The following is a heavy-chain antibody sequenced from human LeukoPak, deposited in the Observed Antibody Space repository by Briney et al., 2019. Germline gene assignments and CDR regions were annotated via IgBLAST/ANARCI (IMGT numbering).Heavy chain of an antibody. V-gene: IGHV1-18*01. D-gene: IGHD3-22*01. CDR2: ISAYNGNT. J-gene: IGHJ4*02. Sequence: ASVKVSCKASGYTFTSYGISWVRQAPGQGLEWMGWISAYNGNTNYAQKLQGRVTMTTDTSTSTAYMELRSLRSDDTAVYYCAKPGGYDSSGYYYVSGSLYFDYWGQGTLVTVSS. CDR3: AKPGGYDSSGYYYVSGSLYFDY. CDR1: GYTFTSYG.